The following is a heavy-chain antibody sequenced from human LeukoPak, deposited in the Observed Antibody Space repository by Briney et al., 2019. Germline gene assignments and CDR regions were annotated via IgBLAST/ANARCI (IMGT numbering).Heavy chain of an antibody. CDR1: GGSISGYY. V-gene: IGHV4-59*01. Sequence: SETLSPTCTVSGGSISGYYWSWIRQPPGKGLEWIGYIYYSGSTNYNPSLKTRVTISVDTSKNQFSLKLSSVTAADTAVYYCARGGYTYDYDYWGQGTLVTVSS. D-gene: IGHD5-18*01. CDR2: IYYSGST. CDR3: ARGGYTYDYDY. J-gene: IGHJ4*02.